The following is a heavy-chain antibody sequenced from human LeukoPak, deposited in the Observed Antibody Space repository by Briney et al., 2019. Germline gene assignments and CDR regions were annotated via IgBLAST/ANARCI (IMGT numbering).Heavy chain of an antibody. CDR3: ARGLFPGHDAFDI. Sequence: GGSLRLSCAASGFTFSNYWMAWVRQAPGKGLEWVANIKQDGSEKYYVDSVKGRFTISRDNAKNSLYLQMNSLRAEDTAVYYCARGLFPGHDAFDIWGQGTMVTVSS. CDR1: GFTFSNYW. V-gene: IGHV3-7*01. CDR2: IKQDGSEK. D-gene: IGHD2-21*01. J-gene: IGHJ3*02.